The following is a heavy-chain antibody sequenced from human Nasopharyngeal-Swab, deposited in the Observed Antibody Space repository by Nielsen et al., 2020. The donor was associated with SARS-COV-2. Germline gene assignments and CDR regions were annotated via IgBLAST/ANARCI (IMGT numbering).Heavy chain of an antibody. D-gene: IGHD1-1*01. V-gene: IGHV3-7*04. CDR3: ARGHNWSFDY. Sequence: GESLKISCVVSGLTVSSTYMNWVRQAPGKGLEWVANIKQDGSEKPYVDSVRGRFTISRDNAKNSVYLQMNSLRAEDTAVYYCARGHNWSFDYWGQGTLVTVSS. J-gene: IGHJ4*02. CDR2: IKQDGSEK. CDR1: GLTVSSTY.